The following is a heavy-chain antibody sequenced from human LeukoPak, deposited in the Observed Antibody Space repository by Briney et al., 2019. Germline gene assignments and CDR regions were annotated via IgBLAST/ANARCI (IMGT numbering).Heavy chain of an antibody. CDR1: GYTFTSYY. V-gene: IGHV1-46*01. CDR2: INPGGGST. D-gene: IGHD6-13*01. Sequence: ASVKVSCKASGYTFTSYYMHWVRQAPGQGLEWMGIINPGGGSTSYAQKFQGRVTMTRDTSTSTVYMELSSLRSEDTAVYYCARGPLVPSGDYYFDYWGQGTLVTVSS. J-gene: IGHJ4*02. CDR3: ARGPLVPSGDYYFDY.